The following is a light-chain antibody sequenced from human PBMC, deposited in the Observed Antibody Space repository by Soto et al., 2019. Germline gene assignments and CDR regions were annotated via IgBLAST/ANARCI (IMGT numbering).Light chain of an antibody. V-gene: IGKV3-20*01. J-gene: IGKJ1*01. Sequence: EIVLTQSPGTLSLSPGERATLSCRASQSVSSRDLAWYQQKPGQAPRLLIYATSSRAAGIPDRFSGSGSGTDFTLTINRLEPEDFAVYYCQQYDSSPRTFGQGTKVE. CDR2: ATS. CDR1: QSVSSRD. CDR3: QQYDSSPRT.